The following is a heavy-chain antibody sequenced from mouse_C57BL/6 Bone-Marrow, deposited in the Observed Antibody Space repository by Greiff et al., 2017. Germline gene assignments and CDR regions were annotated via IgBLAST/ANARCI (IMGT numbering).Heavy chain of an antibody. V-gene: IGHV1-59*01. CDR1: GYTFTSYW. D-gene: IGHD5-5*01. CDR3: ATGAATLVLRAY. CDR2: IDPSDSYT. Sequence: VQLQQPGAELVRPGTSVKLSCKASGYTFTSYWMHWVKQRPGQGLEWIGVIDPSDSYTNYNQKFKGKATLTVDTSSSTAYMQLSSLTSADSAVYYCATGAATLVLRAYWGQGTTLTVSS. J-gene: IGHJ2*01.